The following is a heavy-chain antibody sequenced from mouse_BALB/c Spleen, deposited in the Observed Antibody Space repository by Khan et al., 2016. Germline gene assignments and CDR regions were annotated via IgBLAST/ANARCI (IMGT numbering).Heavy chain of an antibody. CDR3: ARGDY. V-gene: IGHV1S136*01. CDR2: VNPYTDGT. J-gene: IGHJ2*03. CDR1: GYTFTPYI. Sequence: VRLQQSGPVLVKPGTSVKMSCKASGYTFTPYIIHWAKQKPGQGLEWIGYVNPYTDGTQYNEKFKHKATLTSDKSSSTAYMDLRSLTSADSAVYYCARGDYWGQGTSLTVSS.